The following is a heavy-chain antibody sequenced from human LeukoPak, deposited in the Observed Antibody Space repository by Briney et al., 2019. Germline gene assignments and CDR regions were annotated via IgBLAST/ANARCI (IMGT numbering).Heavy chain of an antibody. D-gene: IGHD3-9*01. J-gene: IGHJ3*02. V-gene: IGHV1-18*01. CDR3: ARFYGILTGEDAFDI. Sequence: GASVKVSCKASGYTFTSYGISWVRQAPGQGLEWMGWISAYNGSTNYAQKLQGRVTMTTDTSTSTDYMELRSLRSDDTAVYYCARFYGILTGEDAFDIWGQGTMVTVSS. CDR1: GYTFTSYG. CDR2: ISAYNGST.